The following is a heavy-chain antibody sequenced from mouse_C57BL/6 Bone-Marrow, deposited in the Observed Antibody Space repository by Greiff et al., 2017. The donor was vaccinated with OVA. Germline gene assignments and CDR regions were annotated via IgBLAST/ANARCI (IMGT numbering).Heavy chain of an antibody. CDR1: GFTFTDDY. Sequence: VQLQQSGAELVRPGASVKLSCTASGFTFTDDYMHWVKQRPEQGLEWIGWIDPANGDTEDASKFQGKATITADTSSNTAYLQLSSLTSEDTAVYYGDPEGVDYWGQGTSLTVSS. J-gene: IGHJ2*02. V-gene: IGHV14-4*01. D-gene: IGHD2-13*01. CDR2: IDPANGDT. CDR3: DPEGVDY.